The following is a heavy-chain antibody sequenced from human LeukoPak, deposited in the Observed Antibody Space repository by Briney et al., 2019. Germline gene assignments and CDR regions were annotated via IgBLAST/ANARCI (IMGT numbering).Heavy chain of an antibody. Sequence: GGSLRLSCAASGFTFDDYTMHWVRQAPGRGLEWVSLITWDGGSTYYADSVKGRFTISRDNSKNSLYLQMNSLRTEDTALYYCARRGASPGTFDYWGQGTLVTVSS. CDR1: GFTFDDYT. CDR2: ITWDGGST. CDR3: ARRGASPGTFDY. D-gene: IGHD6-13*01. V-gene: IGHV3-43*01. J-gene: IGHJ4*02.